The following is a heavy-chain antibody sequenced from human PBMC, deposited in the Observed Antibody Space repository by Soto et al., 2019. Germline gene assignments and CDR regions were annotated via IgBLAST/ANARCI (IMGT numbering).Heavy chain of an antibody. V-gene: IGHV4-59*08. CDR3: ATLSVYSSGRDY. D-gene: IGHD6-19*01. CDR1: GGSISSYY. CDR2: IYYSGST. Sequence: SETLSLTCTVSGGSISSYYWSWIRQPPGKGLEWIGYIYYSGSTYYNPSLKSRVTISVDTSKNQFSLKLSSVTAADTAVYYCATLSVYSSGRDYWGQGALVTVSS. J-gene: IGHJ4*02.